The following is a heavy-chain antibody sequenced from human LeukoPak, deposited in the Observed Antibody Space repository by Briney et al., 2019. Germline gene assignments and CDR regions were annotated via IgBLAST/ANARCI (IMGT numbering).Heavy chain of an antibody. V-gene: IGHV4-4*09. CDR3: ARRNHYFYYMDV. Sequence: SETLSLTCTVPGGPINSYYWSWIRQSPVKGLGWIGYIFPSGGAFYNPSLESRVTISLDTSENQFSLTLSSVTAADSAVYYCARRNHYFYYMDVWGKGTTVTVSS. CDR2: IFPSGGA. J-gene: IGHJ6*03. CDR1: GGPINSYY.